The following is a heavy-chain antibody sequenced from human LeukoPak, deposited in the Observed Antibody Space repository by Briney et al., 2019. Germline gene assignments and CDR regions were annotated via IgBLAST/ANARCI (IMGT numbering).Heavy chain of an antibody. CDR1: GGSISSSSYY. CDR3: ARLPTMVRGYYYYIDV. D-gene: IGHD3-10*01. Sequence: SETLSLTCTVSGGSISSSSYYWGWIRQPPGKGLEWIGSIYYSGSTYYNPSLKSRVTISVDTSKNQFSLKLSSVTAADTAVYYCARLPTMVRGYYYYIDVWGKGTTVTISS. CDR2: IYYSGST. V-gene: IGHV4-39*07. J-gene: IGHJ6*03.